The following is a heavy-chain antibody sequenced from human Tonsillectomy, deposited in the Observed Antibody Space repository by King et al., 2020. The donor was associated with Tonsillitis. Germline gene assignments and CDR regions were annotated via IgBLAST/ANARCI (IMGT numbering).Heavy chain of an antibody. Sequence: VQLQESGPGLVKPSETLSLTCTVSGGSISSEYWSWIRQPPGKGLEWVGYIYYSGSTNYNPSLTSRVTISVDTSKNQFSLKLRYVTAADTAVYDCARVIAVAGLNWFDPWGQGTLVTVSS. CDR1: GGSISSEY. J-gene: IGHJ5*02. CDR2: IYYSGST. CDR3: ARVIAVAGLNWFDP. D-gene: IGHD6-19*01. V-gene: IGHV4-59*01.